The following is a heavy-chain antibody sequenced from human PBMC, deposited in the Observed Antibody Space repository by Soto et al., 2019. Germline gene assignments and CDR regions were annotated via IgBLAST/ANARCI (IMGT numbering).Heavy chain of an antibody. D-gene: IGHD3-3*01. Sequence: QVQLVESGGGVVQPGRSLRLSCAASGFTFSSYGMHWVRQAPGKGLEWVAVISYDGSNKYYADSAKGRFTISRDNSKNTLYLQMNSLRAEDTAVYYCAKDLVDFWSAHWNYYGMDVWGQGTTVTVSS. CDR3: AKDLVDFWSAHWNYYGMDV. V-gene: IGHV3-30*18. J-gene: IGHJ6*02. CDR2: ISYDGSNK. CDR1: GFTFSSYG.